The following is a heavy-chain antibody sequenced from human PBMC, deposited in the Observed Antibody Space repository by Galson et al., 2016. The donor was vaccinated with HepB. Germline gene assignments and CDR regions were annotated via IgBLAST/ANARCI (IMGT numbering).Heavy chain of an antibody. CDR2: TYYRSKWHN. Sequence: CAISGDSVSGDSATWNWIRQSPSRGLEWLGRTYYRSKWHNDYALSVKSRISINADTSKNQISLQLNSVSPEDTAVYYCARVPLLFVDAVGYDAFDIWGQGTLVTVSS. CDR1: GDSVSGDSAT. CDR3: ARVPLLFVDAVGYDAFDI. V-gene: IGHV6-1*01. D-gene: IGHD3-22*01. J-gene: IGHJ3*02.